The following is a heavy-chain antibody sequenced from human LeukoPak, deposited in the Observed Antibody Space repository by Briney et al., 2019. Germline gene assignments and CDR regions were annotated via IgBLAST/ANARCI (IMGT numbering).Heavy chain of an antibody. Sequence: GASVKVSCKASGYTFTGYYMHWVRQAPGQGLEWMGWINPNSGGTNYAQKFQGRVTMTRDTSISTAYMELSRLRSDDTAVYYCARDLYYDFWSGYGDYWGQGTLVTVSS. CDR2: INPNSGGT. CDR1: GYTFTGYY. CDR3: ARDLYYDFWSGYGDY. D-gene: IGHD3-3*01. V-gene: IGHV1-2*02. J-gene: IGHJ4*02.